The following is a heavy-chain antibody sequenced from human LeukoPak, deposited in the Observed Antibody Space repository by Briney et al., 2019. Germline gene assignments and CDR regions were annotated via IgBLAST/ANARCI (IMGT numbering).Heavy chain of an antibody. CDR3: VSTTGTVPKYDY. Sequence: SETLSLTCTVSGGSISSYYWSWIRQPPGKGLEWIGYIYCSGSTNYNPSLKSRVTISVDTSKNQFSLKLSSVTAADTAVYYCVSTTGTVPKYDYWGQGTLVTVSS. V-gene: IGHV4-59*08. J-gene: IGHJ4*02. D-gene: IGHD1-1*01. CDR2: IYCSGST. CDR1: GGSISSYY.